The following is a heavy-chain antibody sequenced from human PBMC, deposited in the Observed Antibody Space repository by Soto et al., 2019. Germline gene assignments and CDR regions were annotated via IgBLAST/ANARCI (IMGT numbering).Heavy chain of an antibody. D-gene: IGHD3-3*01. CDR1: GFTVSSNY. J-gene: IGHJ3*02. V-gene: IGHV3-66*01. Sequence: EVQLVESGGGLVQPGGSLRLSCAASGFTVSSNYMSWFRQAPGKGLEWVSVIYSGGSTYYADSVKGRFTISRDNSKSTLYVQMNSLRAEDTAVYYCARDRSTIYAFDIWGQGTMVTVSS. CDR2: IYSGGST. CDR3: ARDRSTIYAFDI.